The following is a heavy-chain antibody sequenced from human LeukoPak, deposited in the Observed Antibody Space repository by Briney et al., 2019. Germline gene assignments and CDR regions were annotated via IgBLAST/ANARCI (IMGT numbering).Heavy chain of an antibody. CDR2: ICYSGST. J-gene: IGHJ4*02. CDR1: GGSISSYY. Sequence: SETLSLTCIVSGGSISSYYWSWIRQPPGKGLEWIGYICYSGSTNYNPSLKSRVTISVDTSKNQFSLKLSSVTAADTAAYYCARGSGWYAYWGQGTLVTVSS. D-gene: IGHD6-19*01. V-gene: IGHV4-59*08. CDR3: ARGSGWYAY.